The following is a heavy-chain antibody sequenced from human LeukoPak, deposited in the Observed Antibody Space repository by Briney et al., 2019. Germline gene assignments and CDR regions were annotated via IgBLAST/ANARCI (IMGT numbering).Heavy chain of an antibody. CDR2: ISFDGSSE. Sequence: GGSLRLSYAASGFAYSSYGMHWVRQAPGKGLDWVAVISFDGSSEYYADAVKGRFTISRDNSKNTLYLQMSSLRVEDTAVYYCVKEYSSGCPDYWGQGTLVTVSS. CDR3: VKEYSSGCPDY. D-gene: IGHD6-19*01. V-gene: IGHV3-30*18. CDR1: GFAYSSYG. J-gene: IGHJ4*02.